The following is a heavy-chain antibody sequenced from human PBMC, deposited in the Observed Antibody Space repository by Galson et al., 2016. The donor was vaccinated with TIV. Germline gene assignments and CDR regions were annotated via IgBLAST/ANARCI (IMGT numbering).Heavy chain of an antibody. CDR3: AVHFRYSDSSGYHYFDS. CDR2: IFPDDSGT. D-gene: IGHD3-22*01. J-gene: IGHJ4*02. V-gene: IGHV5-51*01. Sequence: QSGAEVKKPGESLKISCKGSGYRFSSYWIGWVRQRPGKGLEWLGIIFPDDSGTRYSPSLEGQVTFSADKSIRTAYLQWSSLKASYTAIYYCAVHFRYSDSSGYHYFDSWGQGTMVTVSS. CDR1: GYRFSSYW.